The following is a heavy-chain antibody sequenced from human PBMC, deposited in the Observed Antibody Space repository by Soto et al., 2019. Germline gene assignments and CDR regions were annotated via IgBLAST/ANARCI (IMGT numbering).Heavy chain of an antibody. CDR1: GFTFSSYA. J-gene: IGHJ6*02. CDR3: AKASVLLLWFGELPYGMDV. CDR2: ISGSGGST. V-gene: IGHV3-23*01. Sequence: GGSLRLSCAASGFTFSSYAMSWVRQAPGKGLEWVSAISGSGGSTYYADSVKGRFTISRDNSKNTLYLQMNSLRAEDTAVYYCAKASVLLLWFGELPYGMDVWGQGTTVTVSS. D-gene: IGHD3-10*01.